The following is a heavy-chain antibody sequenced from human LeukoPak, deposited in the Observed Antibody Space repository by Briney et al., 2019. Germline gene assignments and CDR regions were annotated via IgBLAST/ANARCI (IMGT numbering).Heavy chain of an antibody. D-gene: IGHD4-17*01. CDR1: GFTFSNYR. J-gene: IGHJ4*02. CDR2: ISSGSTTK. Sequence: GGSLRLSCVASGFTFSNYRMNWVRQAPGKGLEWVAYISSGSTTKYYADSVKGRFTIPRDNAKNSLYLQMNSLRAEDTAVYYCARDISSTVTTVWGQGTLVTVSS. CDR3: ARDISSTVTTV. V-gene: IGHV3-48*01.